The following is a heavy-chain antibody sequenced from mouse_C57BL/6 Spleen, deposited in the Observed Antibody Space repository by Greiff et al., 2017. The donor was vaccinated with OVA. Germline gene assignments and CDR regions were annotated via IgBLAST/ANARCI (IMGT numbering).Heavy chain of an antibody. V-gene: IGHV3-6*01. CDR1: GYSITSGYY. CDR3: ARNWDHFDY. J-gene: IGHJ2*01. CDR2: ISYDGSN. Sequence: EVQLQESGPGLVKPSQSLSLTCSVTGYSITSGYYWNWIRQFPGNKLEWMGYISYDGSNNYNPSLKNRISITRDTSKNQFFLKLNSVTTEDTATYYCARNWDHFDYWGQGTTLTVSS. D-gene: IGHD4-1*01.